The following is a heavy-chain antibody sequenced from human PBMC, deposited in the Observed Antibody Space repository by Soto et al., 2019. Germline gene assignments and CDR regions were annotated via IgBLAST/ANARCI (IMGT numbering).Heavy chain of an antibody. Sequence: GGSLRLSCAASGFTFSSFGMHWVRQAPGKGLEWVAVIWYDGSNIHYADSVKGRFTISRDNSRNTLYLQMNSLRAEDTAVYYCARGRYDYSNYYFDYCGQGSLVTGSS. CDR2: IWYDGSNI. CDR1: GFTFSSFG. J-gene: IGHJ4*02. CDR3: ARGRYDYSNYYFDY. D-gene: IGHD4-4*01. V-gene: IGHV3-33*01.